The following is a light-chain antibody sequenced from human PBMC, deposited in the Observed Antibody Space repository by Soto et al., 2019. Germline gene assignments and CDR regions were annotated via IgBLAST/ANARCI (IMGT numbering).Light chain of an antibody. J-gene: IGKJ1*01. Sequence: VMPQSPATLPVCVWERAALYRGASQSVGNNLAWYRQKPGQAPRLLVYGASTRATGVPARFSGSGTGTEFSLSVCSLRPEDVATYYCQQVDSYPLGFGQGTKVDIK. CDR1: QSVGNN. V-gene: IGKV3-15*01. CDR3: QQVDSYPLG. CDR2: GAS.